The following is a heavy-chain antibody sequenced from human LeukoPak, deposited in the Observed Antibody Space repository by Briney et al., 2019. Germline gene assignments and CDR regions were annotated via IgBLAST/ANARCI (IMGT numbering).Heavy chain of an antibody. Sequence: PGGSLRLSCAASGFTFSSYSMNWVRQAPGKGLEWVGRIKSKTDGGTTDYAAPVKGRFTISRDDSKNTLYLQMNSLKTEDTAVYYCTTVAKTLGYCSGGSCYPVSAFDYWGQGTLVTVSS. CDR2: IKSKTDGGTT. V-gene: IGHV3-15*01. D-gene: IGHD2-15*01. CDR1: GFTFSSYS. CDR3: TTVAKTLGYCSGGSCYPVSAFDY. J-gene: IGHJ4*02.